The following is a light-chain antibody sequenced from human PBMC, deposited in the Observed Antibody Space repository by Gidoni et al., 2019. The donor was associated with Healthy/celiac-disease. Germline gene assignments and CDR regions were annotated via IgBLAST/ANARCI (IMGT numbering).Light chain of an antibody. CDR1: QSVLYSSNNKNY. Sequence: DIVMTQSPDSLAVSLGERATINCKSSQSVLYSSNNKNYLSWYQQKPGQPPKLLIYGASTRDSGVPDRFSGSGSGTDFTLTISSLQAEDVAVYYCQQYYSTPQTFGQGTKVEIK. CDR3: QQYYSTPQT. J-gene: IGKJ1*01. CDR2: GAS. V-gene: IGKV4-1*01.